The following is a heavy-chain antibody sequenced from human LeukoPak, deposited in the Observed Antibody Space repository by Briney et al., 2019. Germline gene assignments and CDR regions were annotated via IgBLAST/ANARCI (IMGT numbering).Heavy chain of an antibody. D-gene: IGHD3-22*01. CDR1: GGSFSGYY. CDR3: ARQLRYYYDSSGYYAWFDP. Sequence: PSETLSLTCAVYGGSFSGYYWSWIRQPPGKGLEWIGEINHSGSTNYNPSLKSRVTISVDTSKNQFSLKLSSVTAADTAVYYCARQLRYYYDSSGYYAWFDPWGQGTLVTVSS. CDR2: INHSGST. J-gene: IGHJ5*02. V-gene: IGHV4-34*01.